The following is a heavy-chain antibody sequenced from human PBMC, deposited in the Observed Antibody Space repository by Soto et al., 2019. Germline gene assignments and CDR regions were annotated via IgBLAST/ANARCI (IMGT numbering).Heavy chain of an antibody. V-gene: IGHV3-33*01. CDR3: VRVFDTYYFDL. J-gene: IGHJ4*02. CDR1: GFTFSTYG. D-gene: IGHD3-9*01. CDR2: IWSDGTNK. Sequence: QVQLVKSGGGVVQPGRSLRLSCAASGFTFSTYGMHWVRQAPGKGLEWVALIWSDGTNKYYADSVKGRFTISRDNSKKTLYLQMNSLRAEDTAVYYCVRVFDTYYFDLWGQGNMVTVSS.